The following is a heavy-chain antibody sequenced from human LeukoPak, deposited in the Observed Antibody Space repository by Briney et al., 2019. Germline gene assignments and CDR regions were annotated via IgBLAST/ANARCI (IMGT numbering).Heavy chain of an antibody. CDR2: ISGSGVST. D-gene: IGHD6-19*01. Sequence: GGFLRLSCAASGFTFSSYAMSWVRQAPGKGLEWVSGISGSGVSTYYADSVKGRFTISRDNSKNTLYLQMNSLRAEDTAVYYCAKAGSGWIFDNWGQGTLVTVSS. CDR3: AKAGSGWIFDN. V-gene: IGHV3-23*01. CDR1: GFTFSSYA. J-gene: IGHJ4*02.